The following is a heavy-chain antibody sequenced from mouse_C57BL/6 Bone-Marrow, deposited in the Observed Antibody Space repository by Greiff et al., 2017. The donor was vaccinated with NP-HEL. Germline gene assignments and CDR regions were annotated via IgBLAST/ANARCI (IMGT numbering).Heavy chain of an antibody. Sequence: EVKLMESGPGLVKPSQSLSLTCSVTGYSITSGYYWNWIRQFPGNKLEWMGYIRYDGSNNYNPSLKNRISITRDTSKNQFFLKLNSVTTEDTATYYCARWGYYGSSLYAMDYWGQGTSVTVSS. CDR3: ARWGYYGSSLYAMDY. V-gene: IGHV3-6*01. D-gene: IGHD1-1*01. CDR2: IRYDGSN. CDR1: GYSITSGYY. J-gene: IGHJ4*01.